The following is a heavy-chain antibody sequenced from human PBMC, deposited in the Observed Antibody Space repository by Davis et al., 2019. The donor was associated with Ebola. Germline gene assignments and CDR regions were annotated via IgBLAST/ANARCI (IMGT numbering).Heavy chain of an antibody. CDR1: GFTFDDYA. D-gene: IGHD3-22*01. CDR2: ISGDGGST. CDR3: AKGYYDTTAYYYGMDV. V-gene: IGHV3-43*02. Sequence: PGGSLRLSCAASGFTFDDYAMHWVRQAPGKGLGWVSLISGDGGSTYYADSVKGRFTISRDNSKNSLYLQMNSLRTEDTALYYCAKGYYDTTAYYYGMDVWGQGTTVTVSS. J-gene: IGHJ6*02.